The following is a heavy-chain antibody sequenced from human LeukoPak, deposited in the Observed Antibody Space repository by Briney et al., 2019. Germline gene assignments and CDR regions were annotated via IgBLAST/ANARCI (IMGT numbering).Heavy chain of an antibody. V-gene: IGHV4-38-2*02. CDR1: GYSISSDYY. CDR3: TRETYYYDSSAYVIDY. Sequence: SETLPLTCTVSGYSISSDYYWGWIRQPPGKGLEWIGSIYDSGNTYYNPSLKSRVTMSVDMSKNQFSLKLSSVTAADTAVYYCTRETYYYDSSAYVIDYWGQGTLVTVSS. CDR2: IYDSGNT. J-gene: IGHJ4*02. D-gene: IGHD3-22*01.